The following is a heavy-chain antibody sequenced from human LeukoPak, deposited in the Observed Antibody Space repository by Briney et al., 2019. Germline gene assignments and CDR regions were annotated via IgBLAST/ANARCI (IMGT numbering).Heavy chain of an antibody. J-gene: IGHJ3*02. CDR1: GGTFSSYA. CDR3: ASPRPYCSGGSCYPRWAFDI. CDR2: IIPIFGTA. Sequence: GASVKVSCKASGGTFSSYAISWVRQAPGQGLEWMGGIIPIFGTANYAQKFQGRVTITTDESTSTAYMELSSLRSEDTAVYYCASPRPYCSGGSCYPRWAFDIWGQGTMVTVSS. V-gene: IGHV1-69*05. D-gene: IGHD2-15*01.